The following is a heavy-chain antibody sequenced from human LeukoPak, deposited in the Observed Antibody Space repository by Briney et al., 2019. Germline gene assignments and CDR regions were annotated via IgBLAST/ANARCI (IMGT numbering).Heavy chain of an antibody. CDR1: GFTFSNYA. CDR2: IYLSGRT. D-gene: IGHD3-10*01. Sequence: PGGSLRLSCAASGFTFSNYAMSWIRQPPGKGLEWIGSIYLSGRTYYNPSLKSRVTISVDTSKNQFSLRLNSVTAADTAVYYCARDGDEVTMFRGLTISFGYWGQGTLVTV. CDR3: ARDGDEVTMFRGLTISFGY. V-gene: IGHV4-39*02. J-gene: IGHJ4*02.